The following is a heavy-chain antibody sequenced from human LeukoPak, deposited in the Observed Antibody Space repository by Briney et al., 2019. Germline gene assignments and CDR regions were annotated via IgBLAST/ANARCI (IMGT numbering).Heavy chain of an antibody. J-gene: IGHJ3*01. V-gene: IGHV3-11*04. CDR2: ISSSGSTI. CDR3: ARDSVPVGDAFDV. D-gene: IGHD1-26*01. CDR1: GFTFGNAW. Sequence: GGSLRLSCAASGFTFGNAWMTWIRQAPGKGLEWVSYISSSGSTIYYADSVKGRFTITRDNAKNSLYLQMNSLRAEDTAVYYCARDSVPVGDAFDVWGQGTMVTVSS.